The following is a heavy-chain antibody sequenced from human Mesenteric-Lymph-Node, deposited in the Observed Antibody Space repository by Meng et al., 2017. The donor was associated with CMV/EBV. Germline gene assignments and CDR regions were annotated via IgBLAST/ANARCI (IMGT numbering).Heavy chain of an antibody. J-gene: IGHJ6*02. V-gene: IGHV3-7*01. CDR1: GFTFSDYW. Sequence: GESLKISCAASGFTFSDYWMTWVRQAPGKGLEWVASIKLDGSEKKYVDSLKGRFTISRDNAKNSLYLQMNSLRDEDTAVYYCARGRGDVWGQGTTVTVSS. D-gene: IGHD3-10*01. CDR3: ARGRGDV. CDR2: IKLDGSEK.